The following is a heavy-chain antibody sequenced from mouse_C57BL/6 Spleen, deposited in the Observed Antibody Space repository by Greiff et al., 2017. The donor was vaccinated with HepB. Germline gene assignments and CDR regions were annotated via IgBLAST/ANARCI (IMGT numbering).Heavy chain of an antibody. CDR3: ARRYSNYNDY. CDR2: ISSGGSYT. J-gene: IGHJ2*01. D-gene: IGHD2-5*01. Sequence: EVQLVESGGDLVKPGGSLKLSCAASGFTFSSYGMSWVRQTPDKRLEWVATISSGGSYTYYPDSVKGRFTISRDNAKNTPYLQMSSLKSEDTAMYYCARRYSNYNDYWGQGTTLTVSS. V-gene: IGHV5-6*01. CDR1: GFTFSSYG.